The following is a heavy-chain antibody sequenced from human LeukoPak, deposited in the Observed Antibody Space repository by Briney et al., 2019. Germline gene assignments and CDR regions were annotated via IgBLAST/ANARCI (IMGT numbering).Heavy chain of an antibody. CDR3: AKPFSSGYSLFDY. CDR1: GSTFSSYC. V-gene: IGHV3-23*01. CDR2: ISGSGGST. Sequence: PGRSLRPSCAAAGSTFSSYCMSWVRQAPGKGLEWVSSISGSGGSTYYADSVKGRFTISRDNSKNTLYLQMNSLRAEDTAVYYCAKPFSSGYSLFDYWGQGTLVTVSS. D-gene: IGHD3-22*01. J-gene: IGHJ4*02.